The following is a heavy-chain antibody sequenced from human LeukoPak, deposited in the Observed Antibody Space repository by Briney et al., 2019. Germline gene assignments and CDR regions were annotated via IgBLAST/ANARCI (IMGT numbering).Heavy chain of an antibody. V-gene: IGHV3-30*02. D-gene: IGHD6-19*01. J-gene: IGHJ4*02. CDR3: ARGSSGWGFDY. Sequence: PGGSLRLSCAASGFTFNTYAMHWVRQAPGKGLEWAAFIRSDGTNKYYEDSVKGRFTISRDNSKNTVHLQMNSLRAEDTAVYYCARGSSGWGFDYWGQGTLVTVSS. CDR2: IRSDGTNK. CDR1: GFTFNTYA.